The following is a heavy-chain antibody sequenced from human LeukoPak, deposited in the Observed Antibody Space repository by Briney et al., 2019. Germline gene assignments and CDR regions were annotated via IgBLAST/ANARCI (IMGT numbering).Heavy chain of an antibody. J-gene: IGHJ4*02. CDR2: AFYSGTT. D-gene: IGHD4-23*01. Sequence: SEALSLTCTVSGGSITSYRRSWIRQSPGRGLEWIGYAFYSGTTIYNPSLKSRVTISIDASKNQFSLKLSSVTAADTAVYYCAGEDFGGYRFDYWGQGTLVTVSS. V-gene: IGHV4-59*01. CDR1: GGSITSYR. CDR3: AGEDFGGYRFDY.